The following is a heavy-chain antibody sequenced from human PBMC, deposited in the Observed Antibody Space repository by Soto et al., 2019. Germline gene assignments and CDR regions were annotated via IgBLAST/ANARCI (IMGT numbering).Heavy chain of an antibody. Sequence: GGSLRLSCAASGFTFSSYAMHWVRQAPGKGLEWVAVISYDGSNKYYADSVKGRFTISRDNPKNTLYLQMNSLRAEDTAVYYCARAGHDWADAFDIWGQGTMVTVSS. J-gene: IGHJ3*02. CDR2: ISYDGSNK. CDR3: ARAGHDWADAFDI. CDR1: GFTFSSYA. V-gene: IGHV3-30-3*01. D-gene: IGHD3-9*01.